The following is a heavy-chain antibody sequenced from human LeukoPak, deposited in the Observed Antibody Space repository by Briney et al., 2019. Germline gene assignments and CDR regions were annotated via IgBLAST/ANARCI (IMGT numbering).Heavy chain of an antibody. CDR3: AWYGVTHGLDV. CDR1: GFSLSNYW. V-gene: IGHV3-7*01. Sequence: GGSLRLSCAATGFSLSNYWMSWVRQAPGKGLEWVANINQDGSDKYYVDSVMGRFTISKDNAKNSVYLQMNSLRPEDTAIYYCAWYGVTHGLDVWGQGTTVTVSS. CDR2: INQDGSDK. J-gene: IGHJ6*02. D-gene: IGHD3-10*01.